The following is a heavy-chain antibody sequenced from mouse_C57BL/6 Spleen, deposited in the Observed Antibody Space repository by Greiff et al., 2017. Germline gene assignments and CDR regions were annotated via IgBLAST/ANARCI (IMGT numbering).Heavy chain of an antibody. CDR1: GYTFTSYW. J-gene: IGHJ3*01. D-gene: IGHD3-2*02. Sequence: QVQLQQPGAELVMPGASVKLSCKASGYTFTSYWMHWVKQRPGQGLEWIGEIDPSDSYTNYNQKFKGKSTLTVDKSSSTAYMQLSSLTSEDSAVYYCARGGSSGYVEYWGQGTLVTVSA. V-gene: IGHV1-69*01. CDR2: IDPSDSYT. CDR3: ARGGSSGYVEY.